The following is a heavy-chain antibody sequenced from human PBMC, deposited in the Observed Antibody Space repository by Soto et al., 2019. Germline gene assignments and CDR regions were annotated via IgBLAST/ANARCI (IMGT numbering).Heavy chain of an antibody. CDR2: IRSKGYGGTA. CDR1: GFTFGDYA. CDR3: TFHRQLWSTADAFDI. D-gene: IGHD5-18*01. J-gene: IGHJ3*02. V-gene: IGHV3-49*03. Sequence: GGSLRLSCTASGFTFGDYALTWFRQAPGKGLDWVGFIRSKGYGGTADYAAPVKGRFTISRDDSKNTLYLQMNSLKTEDTAVYYCTFHRQLWSTADAFDIWGQGTMVTVSS.